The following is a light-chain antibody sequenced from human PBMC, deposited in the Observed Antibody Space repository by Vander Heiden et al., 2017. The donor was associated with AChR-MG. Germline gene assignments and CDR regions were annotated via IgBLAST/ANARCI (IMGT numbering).Light chain of an antibody. CDR3: KQLNSYPWT. CDR1: QGISSY. J-gene: IGKJ1*01. CDR2: AAS. Sequence: IQLTQPPSSLSASVGDRVTITCRASQGISSYLAWYQQKPGKAPKLLIYAASTLQSGVPSRFSGSGSGTDFTLTISSLQPEDFATYYCKQLNSYPWTFGQGTKVEIK. V-gene: IGKV1-9*01.